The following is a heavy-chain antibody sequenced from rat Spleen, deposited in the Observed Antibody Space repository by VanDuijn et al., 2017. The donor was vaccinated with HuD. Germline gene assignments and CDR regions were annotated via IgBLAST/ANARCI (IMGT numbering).Heavy chain of an antibody. Sequence: EVQLQESGPGLVKPSQSLSLTCSVTGYSITSSYRWNWIRKFPGNKLEWMGYINSAGSTNYNPSLKRRISITRDTSKKQFFLQVNSVSTEDTATYYCARSDGTHYYLPFAYWGQGTLVTVSS. J-gene: IGHJ3*01. CDR2: INSAGST. CDR3: ARSDGTHYYLPFAY. CDR1: GYSITSSYR. D-gene: IGHD1-12*02. V-gene: IGHV3-3*01.